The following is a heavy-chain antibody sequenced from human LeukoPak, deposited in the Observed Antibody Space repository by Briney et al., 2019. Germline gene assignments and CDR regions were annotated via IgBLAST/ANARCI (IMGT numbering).Heavy chain of an antibody. J-gene: IGHJ4*02. CDR1: GFTFRNYA. Sequence: GGSLRLSCAASGFTFRNYAMHWVRQAPGEGLEYVSVITGDGGTTYYARSVKDRFTISRDNSKNTLYLQMGSLRAEDMAVYYCARIYYDRGGHYYDYWGQGTLVTVSS. CDR2: ITGDGGTT. D-gene: IGHD3-22*01. V-gene: IGHV3-64*01. CDR3: ARIYYDRGGHYYDY.